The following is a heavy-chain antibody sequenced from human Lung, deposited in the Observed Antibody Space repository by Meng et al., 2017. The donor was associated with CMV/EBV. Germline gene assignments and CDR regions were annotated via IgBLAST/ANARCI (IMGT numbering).Heavy chain of an antibody. CDR3: ARGSVGYYGMDV. D-gene: IGHD6-19*01. J-gene: IGHJ6*02. Sequence: GGSXRLXCAASGFIFNNHAMNWVRQAPGKGLEWVSAISGSTPDKWYADSVRGRFTISRDNAKNSLYLEMSSLRAEDTAAYFCARGSVGYYGMDVGGQGTPVTVSS. CDR1: GFIFNNHA. V-gene: IGHV3-21*01. CDR2: ISGSTPDK.